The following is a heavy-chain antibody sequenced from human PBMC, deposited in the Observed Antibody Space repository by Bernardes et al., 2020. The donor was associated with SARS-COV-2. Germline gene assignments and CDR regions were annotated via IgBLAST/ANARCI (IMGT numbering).Heavy chain of an antibody. D-gene: IGHD2-15*01. CDR1: GFSVSSNY. CDR2: FYSGGST. Sequence: VGSLRLSCAASGFSVSSNYMSWVRQAPGKGLEWVAVFYSGGSTYYADSVKGRFTISRDNSRNTLYLQMSSLRAEDTALYYCVKMSIAVVGSDNWGQGTLVTVSS. CDR3: VKMSIAVVGSDN. V-gene: IGHV3-66*01. J-gene: IGHJ4*02.